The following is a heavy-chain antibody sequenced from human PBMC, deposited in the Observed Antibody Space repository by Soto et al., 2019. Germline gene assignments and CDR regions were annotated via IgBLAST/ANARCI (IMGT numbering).Heavy chain of an antibody. Sequence: TGGSLRLSCAAPGFTFSSYAMSWVRQAPGKGLEWVSAISGSGGSTYYADSVKGRFTISRDNFKNTLYLQMNSLRAEDTAVYYCAKAPPGSSWYGEYFQHWGQGTLVTV. D-gene: IGHD6-13*01. CDR2: ISGSGGST. CDR1: GFTFSSYA. CDR3: AKAPPGSSWYGEYFQH. J-gene: IGHJ1*01. V-gene: IGHV3-23*01.